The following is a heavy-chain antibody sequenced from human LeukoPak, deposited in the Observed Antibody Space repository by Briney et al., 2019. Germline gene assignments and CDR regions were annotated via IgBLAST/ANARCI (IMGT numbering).Heavy chain of an antibody. CDR1: GYTFTSYG. CDR2: ISAYNGNT. V-gene: IGHV1-18*01. Sequence: GASVKVSRKASGYTFTSYGISWVRQAPGQGLEWMGWISAYNGNTNYAQKLQGRVTMTTDTSTSTAYMELRSLRSDDTAVYYCARDGITMIVVARMQGDYWGQGTLVTVSS. CDR3: ARDGITMIVVARMQGDY. D-gene: IGHD3-22*01. J-gene: IGHJ4*02.